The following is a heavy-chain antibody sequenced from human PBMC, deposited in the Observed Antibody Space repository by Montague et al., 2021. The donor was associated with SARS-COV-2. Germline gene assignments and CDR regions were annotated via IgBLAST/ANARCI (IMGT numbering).Heavy chain of an antibody. Sequence: SEILSLTCGVYGRSFSGYYWSWIRQPPGKGLQWIGGINHSGSTNYNSSLNSRGTISLDTSKNQFSLKLTSVSAADTAVYYCARGLGRPGTIFGVALYWGQGTLVTVPS. D-gene: IGHD3-3*01. J-gene: IGHJ4*02. V-gene: IGHV4-34*01. CDR1: GRSFSGYY. CDR3: ARGLGRPGTIFGVALY. CDR2: INHSGST.